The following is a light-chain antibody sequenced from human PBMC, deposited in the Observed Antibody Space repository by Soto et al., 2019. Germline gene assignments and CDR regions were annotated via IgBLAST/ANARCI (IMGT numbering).Light chain of an antibody. Sequence: EIVMTQSPATVSVSPGERATLSCRASQSVSDKLAWYQQKPGQAPRLLIYHASARATGIPARFSGSGSGTEFTLTISGLQSEDFAVYYCQQYNNWPPWTFSQGTKVDI. CDR3: QQYNNWPPWT. CDR2: HAS. CDR1: QSVSDK. J-gene: IGKJ1*01. V-gene: IGKV3-15*01.